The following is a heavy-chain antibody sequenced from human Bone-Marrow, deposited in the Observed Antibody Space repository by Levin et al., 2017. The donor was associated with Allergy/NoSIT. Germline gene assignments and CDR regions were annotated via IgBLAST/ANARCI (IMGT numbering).Heavy chain of an antibody. J-gene: IGHJ4*02. V-gene: IGHV3-72*01. Sequence: GSLRLSCAASGFTFSDHYMDWVRQAPGKGLEWVGRSRNKANSYTTEYAASVKGRFSISRDESKNSLYLQMNSLKTEDTAVYYCARRRDSGSQGFDYWGPGTLVTVSS. CDR3: ARRRDSGSQGFDY. D-gene: IGHD1-26*01. CDR2: SRNKANSYTT. CDR1: GFTFSDHY.